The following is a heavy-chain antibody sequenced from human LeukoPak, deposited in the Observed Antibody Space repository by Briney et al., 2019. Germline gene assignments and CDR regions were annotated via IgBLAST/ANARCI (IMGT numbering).Heavy chain of an antibody. D-gene: IGHD2-15*01. CDR2: LIPILGTA. CDR3: ARVDEARAKCRGGSCYSYGLDY. J-gene: IGHJ4*02. V-gene: IGHV1-69*13. CDR1: GGTFSSYA. Sequence: GASVKVSCKASGGTFSSYAISWVRQAPGQGLEWMGGLIPILGTANYTRKFQGRVTITADESTSTAYLELSSLRSEDTAVYYCARVDEARAKCRGGSCYSYGLDYWGQGTLVTVSS.